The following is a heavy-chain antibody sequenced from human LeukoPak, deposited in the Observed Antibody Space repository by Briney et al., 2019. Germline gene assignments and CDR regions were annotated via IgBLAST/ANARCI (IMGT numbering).Heavy chain of an antibody. CDR3: ARRYYYYYYMDV. CDR1: GGSISSSSYY. V-gene: IGHV4-39*07. Sequence: SETLSLTCTVSGGSISSSSYYWGWICQPPGKGLEWIGSIHYSGSTNYNPSLKSRVTISVDTSKNQFSLKLSSVTAADTAVYYCARRYYYYYYMDVWGKGTTVTISS. J-gene: IGHJ6*03. CDR2: IHYSGST.